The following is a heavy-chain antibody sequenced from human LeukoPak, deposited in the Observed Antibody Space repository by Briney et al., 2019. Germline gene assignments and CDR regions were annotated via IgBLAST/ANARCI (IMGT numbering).Heavy chain of an antibody. D-gene: IGHD3-22*01. J-gene: IGHJ3*02. V-gene: IGHV4-30-2*01. Sequence: SETLSLTCAVSGGSISSGGYSWSWIRQPPGKGLEGIGYIYHSGSTYYNPSLKSRVTISVDRSKNQFSLKLSSVTAADTAVYYCARDLPSYYDSSGYYRVFDIWGQGTMVTVSS. CDR2: IYHSGST. CDR1: GGSISSGGYS. CDR3: ARDLPSYYDSSGYYRVFDI.